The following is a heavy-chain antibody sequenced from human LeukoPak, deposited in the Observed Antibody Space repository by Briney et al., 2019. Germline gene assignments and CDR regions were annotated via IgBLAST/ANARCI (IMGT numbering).Heavy chain of an antibody. D-gene: IGHD6-19*01. J-gene: IGHJ4*02. CDR2: ISSSAAGT. CDR3: AKSEAPGYSSGRYLGESYYFDY. V-gene: IGHV3-23*01. CDR1: GFTFSIYA. Sequence: GGSLRLSCAASGFTFSIYAMNWVRQAPGKGLEWVSGISSSAAGTYYADSVKGRFTISRDNSRNTLYLQMNSLRAEDTAVYYCAKSEAPGYSSGRYLGESYYFDYWGQGTLVTVSS.